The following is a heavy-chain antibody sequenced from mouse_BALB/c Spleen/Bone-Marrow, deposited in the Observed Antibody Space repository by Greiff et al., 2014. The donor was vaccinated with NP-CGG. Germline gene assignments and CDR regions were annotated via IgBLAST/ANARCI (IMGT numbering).Heavy chain of an antibody. D-gene: IGHD4-1*01. V-gene: IGHV14-1*02. CDR3: ARLFGTRDFDY. J-gene: IGHJ2*01. CDR2: IYSEIGNS. CDR1: GFNIKDYF. Sequence: QLQTSGAELVRPGALVKLFCQAFGFNIKDYFMHWVKPRPEQGLGWIGWIYSEIGNSLLDPKFQGKASITSDTSSNTAYLQLSSLTSEDTAVYYCARLFGTRDFDYWGQGTTLTVSS.